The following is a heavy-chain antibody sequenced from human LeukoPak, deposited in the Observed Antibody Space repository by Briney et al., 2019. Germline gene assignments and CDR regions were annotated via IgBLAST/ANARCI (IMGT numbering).Heavy chain of an antibody. J-gene: IGHJ4*02. CDR3: ARGGGYDPFDY. D-gene: IGHD5-12*01. CDR2: IKQDGSEV. V-gene: IGHV3-7*01. Sequence: PGGSLRLSCAASGFTFSRSWMTWVRQAPGKGLEWVANIKQDGSEVYYVDSVKGRFTISRDNAKNSLFLQMNSLRAEDTAVYYCARGGGYDPFDYWGQGTLVTVSS. CDR1: GFTFSRSW.